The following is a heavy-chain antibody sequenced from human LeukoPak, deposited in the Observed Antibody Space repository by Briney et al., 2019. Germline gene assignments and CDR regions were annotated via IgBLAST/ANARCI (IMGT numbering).Heavy chain of an antibody. CDR1: GFTFSSYS. V-gene: IGHV3-21*01. CDR2: ISSSSSYI. Sequence: PGGSLRLSCAASGFTFSSYSMNWVRQAPGKGLEWVSSISSSSSYIYYADSVKGRFTISRDNSKNTLYLQMNSLRAEDTAVYYCARGDYWNYVPRAFDIWGQGTMVTVSS. CDR3: ARGDYWNYVPRAFDI. D-gene: IGHD1-7*01. J-gene: IGHJ3*02.